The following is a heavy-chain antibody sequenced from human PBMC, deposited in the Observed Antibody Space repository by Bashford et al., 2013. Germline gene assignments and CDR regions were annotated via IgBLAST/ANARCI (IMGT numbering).Heavy chain of an antibody. V-gene: IGHV1-18*01. CDR3: ARGGSRDYYYYGMDV. J-gene: IGHJ6*02. CDR2: ISDYNGYT. CDR1: GYNFDTHG. Sequence: VASVKVSCKASGYNFDTHGISWVRQAPGQGLEWMGWISDYNGYTKYAEKFQGRVSMTTDTTTRTAYMELSSLGSEDTAVYYCARGGSRDYYYYGMDVWGQGTTVTVSS. D-gene: IGHD5-24*01.